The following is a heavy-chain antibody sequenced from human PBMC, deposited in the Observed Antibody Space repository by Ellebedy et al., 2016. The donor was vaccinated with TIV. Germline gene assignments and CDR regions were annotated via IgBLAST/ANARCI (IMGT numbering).Heavy chain of an antibody. CDR2: IIPIFGTA. D-gene: IGHD3-22*01. CDR3: ASPRRSGFLNWFDP. V-gene: IGHV1-69*13. CDR1: GYTFTSYY. Sequence: SVKVSXKASGYTFTSYYMHWVRQAPGQGLEWMGGIIPIFGTANYAQKFQGRVTITADESTSTAYMELSSLRSEDTAVYYCASPRRSGFLNWFDPWGQGTLVTVSS. J-gene: IGHJ5*02.